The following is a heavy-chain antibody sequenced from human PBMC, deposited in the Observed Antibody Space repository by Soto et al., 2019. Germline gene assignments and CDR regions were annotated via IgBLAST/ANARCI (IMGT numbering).Heavy chain of an antibody. CDR2: ISSSSSYI. D-gene: IGHD3-3*01. CDR3: ARDLGDTGLFDY. Sequence: GGSLRLSCAASGFTFSSYSMNWVRQAPGKGLEWVSSISSSSSYIYYADSVKGRFTISRDNAKNSLYLQMNSLRAEDTAVYYCARDLGDTGLFDYWGQGTLVTVSS. J-gene: IGHJ4*02. V-gene: IGHV3-21*01. CDR1: GFTFSSYS.